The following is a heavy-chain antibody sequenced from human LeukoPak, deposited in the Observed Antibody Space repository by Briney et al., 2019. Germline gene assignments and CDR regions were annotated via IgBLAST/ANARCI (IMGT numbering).Heavy chain of an antibody. V-gene: IGHV5-51*01. CDR2: IYPGDSDT. J-gene: IGHJ4*02. CDR1: GYTFTGYY. D-gene: IGHD6-19*01. Sequence: ASVKVSCKASGYTFTGYYMHWVRQAPGQGLEWMGIIYPGDSDTRYSPSSQGQVTISADRSISTAYLQWSSLKASDTAMYYCARLRYSSGWYGVGYFDYWGQGTLVTVSS. CDR3: ARLRYSSGWYGVGYFDY.